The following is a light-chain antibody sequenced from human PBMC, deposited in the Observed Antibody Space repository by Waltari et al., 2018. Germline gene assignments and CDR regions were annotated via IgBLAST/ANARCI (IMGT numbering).Light chain of an antibody. V-gene: IGKV1-12*01. CDR3: QQGYSFPIS. CDR2: ATS. J-gene: IGKJ5*01. CDR1: QGFGSW. Sequence: DVQVTQSPSSVSASVGDRVTITCRASQGFGSWLAWYQQKPGKAPKLLISATSSLQSGVPSRFSGSGSGTDFILTIISPQPEDFATYYCQQGYSFPISFGQGTRLEIK.